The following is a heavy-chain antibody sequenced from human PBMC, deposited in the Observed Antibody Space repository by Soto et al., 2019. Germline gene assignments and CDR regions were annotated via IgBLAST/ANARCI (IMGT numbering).Heavy chain of an antibody. D-gene: IGHD6-6*01. Sequence: SGPTLVNPTQTLTLTCTFSGFSLSTSGMYVSWIRQPPGKALEWLARIDWDDDKYYSTSLKTRLTISKDTSKNQVVLTMTNMDPVDTATYYCARIAEYSSSSYYYYYMDVWGKGTTVTVSS. V-gene: IGHV2-70*11. CDR1: GFSLSTSGMY. CDR3: ARIAEYSSSSYYYYYMDV. J-gene: IGHJ6*03. CDR2: IDWDDDK.